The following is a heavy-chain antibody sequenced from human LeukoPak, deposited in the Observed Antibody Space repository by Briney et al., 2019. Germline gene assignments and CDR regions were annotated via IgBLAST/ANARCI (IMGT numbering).Heavy chain of an antibody. D-gene: IGHD5-24*01. Sequence: PGGSLRLSCAASGFTFSDYAMSWVRQAPGKGLEWVSGILQGGDTTYYADSVRGRFTISRDNSENTLYLQINSLRVEDTAIYYCAKDAIRGDGYWEFDHWGQGALVTVSS. CDR3: AKDAIRGDGYWEFDH. CDR2: ILQGGDTT. V-gene: IGHV3-23*01. J-gene: IGHJ4*02. CDR1: GFTFSDYA.